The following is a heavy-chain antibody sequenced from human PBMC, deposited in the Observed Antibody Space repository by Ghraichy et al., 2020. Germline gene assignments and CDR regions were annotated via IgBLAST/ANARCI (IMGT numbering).Heavy chain of an antibody. D-gene: IGHD3-3*01. V-gene: IGHV4-39*01. Sequence: SETLSLTCSVSDGSITISSYYWSWIRQPPGRGLEWIGSIYYSGSTYSNPSLKSRVTISVDTSKNQFSLKLRSVTAADTAVYYCSRIAYFDFWTGYGIGAMDVWAQGTTVTVSS. CDR2: IYYSGST. CDR3: SRIAYFDFWTGYGIGAMDV. J-gene: IGHJ6*02. CDR1: DGSITISSYY.